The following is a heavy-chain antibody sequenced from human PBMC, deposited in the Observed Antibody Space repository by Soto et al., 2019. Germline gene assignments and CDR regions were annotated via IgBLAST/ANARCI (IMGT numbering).Heavy chain of an antibody. Sequence: GGSLRLSCAASGFTFSSYWMSWVRQAPGKGLEWVANIKQDGSEKYYVDSVKGRFTISRDNAKNSLYLQMNSLRAEDTAVYYCARAAVAGTTYYYGMDVWGQGTTVTVSS. CDR3: ARAAVAGTTYYYGMDV. CDR1: GFTFSSYW. D-gene: IGHD6-19*01. CDR2: IKQDGSEK. V-gene: IGHV3-7*05. J-gene: IGHJ6*02.